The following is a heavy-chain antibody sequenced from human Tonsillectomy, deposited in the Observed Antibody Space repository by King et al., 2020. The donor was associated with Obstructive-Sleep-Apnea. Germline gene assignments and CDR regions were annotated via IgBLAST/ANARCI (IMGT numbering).Heavy chain of an antibody. CDR2: ISGSGGST. CDR1: GFTFSSYA. D-gene: IGHD4-17*01. Sequence: VQLVESGGGLVQPGGSLRLSYAASGFTFSSYAMDWVRQAPGKGLEWVSAISGSGGSTYYADSVKGRFTISRDNSRDTLYLQMNSLRAEDTAVYYCAKEDYGDYYLPDYWGQGTLVTVSS. CDR3: AKEDYGDYYLPDY. V-gene: IGHV3-23*04. J-gene: IGHJ4*02.